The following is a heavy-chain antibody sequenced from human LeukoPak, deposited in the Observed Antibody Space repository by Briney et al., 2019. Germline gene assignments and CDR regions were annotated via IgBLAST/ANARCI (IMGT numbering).Heavy chain of an antibody. CDR3: AREGFNYYDSS. CDR1: GGSFSGYY. J-gene: IGHJ3*01. CDR2: INHSGST. D-gene: IGHD3-22*01. Sequence: SETLSLTCAVYGGSFSGYYWSWIRQPPGKGLEWIGEINHSGSTNYNPSLKSRVIISVDTSKNQFSLKLSSVTAADTAVYYCAREGFNYYDSSWGQGTMVTVSS. V-gene: IGHV4-34*01.